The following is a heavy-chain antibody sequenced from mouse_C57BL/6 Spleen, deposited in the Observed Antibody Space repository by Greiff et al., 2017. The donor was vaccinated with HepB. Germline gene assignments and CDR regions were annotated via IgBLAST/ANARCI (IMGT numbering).Heavy chain of an antibody. CDR1: GYTFTSYW. J-gene: IGHJ4*01. CDR2: IYPGSGST. Sequence: VQLQQPGAELVKPGASVKMSCKASGYTFTSYWITWVKQRPGQGLEWIGDIYPGSGSTNYNEKFKSKATLTVDTSSSTAYMQLSSLTSEDTAIYYCARAGAAYAMDYWGQGTSVTVSS. V-gene: IGHV1-55*01. CDR3: ARAGAAYAMDY.